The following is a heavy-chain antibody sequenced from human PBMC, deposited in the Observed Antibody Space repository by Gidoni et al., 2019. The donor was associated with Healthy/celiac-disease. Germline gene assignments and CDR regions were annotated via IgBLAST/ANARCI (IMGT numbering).Heavy chain of an antibody. J-gene: IGHJ4*02. CDR2: IFSNDEK. V-gene: IGHV2-26*01. CDR3: ALIGANLRYYFDY. Sequence: QVTLKESGPVLVNPTETLTLTCTVSGFSLSNARMGVSWIRQPPGKALEWLAHIFSNDEKSYRTSLKSRLTISKDTSKSQVVLTMTNMDPVDTATYYCALIGANLRYYFDYWGQGTLVTVSS. D-gene: IGHD1-26*01. CDR1: GFSLSNARMG.